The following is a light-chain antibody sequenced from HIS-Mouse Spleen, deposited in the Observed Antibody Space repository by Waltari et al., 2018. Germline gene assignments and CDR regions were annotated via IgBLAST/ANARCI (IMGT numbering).Light chain of an antibody. CDR3: CSYAGSSTWV. CDR1: SSDVGSYNL. J-gene: IGLJ3*02. CDR2: EGI. Sequence: QSALTQPASVSGSPGQSITISCTGTSSDVGSYNLVSWYQQHPGKAPNLMIYEGITRPSGVRNRFSGSKSGNTASLTISGLQAEDEADYYCCSYAGSSTWVFGGGTKLTVL. V-gene: IGLV2-23*01.